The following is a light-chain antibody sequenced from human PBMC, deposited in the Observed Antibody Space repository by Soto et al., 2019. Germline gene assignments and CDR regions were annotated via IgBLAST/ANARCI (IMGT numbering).Light chain of an antibody. CDR3: MQVLQTPYT. CDR1: QSLLHSNGYNY. Sequence: DIVMTQSPLSLPVTPGEPASISCRSSQSLLHSNGYNYLDWYLQKPGQSPQLLIYLGSNRASGVPDRFSGSGSGTEFPLKISRVEAEDVGIYYCMQVLQTPYTFCQGTKLEIK. J-gene: IGKJ2*01. CDR2: LGS. V-gene: IGKV2-28*01.